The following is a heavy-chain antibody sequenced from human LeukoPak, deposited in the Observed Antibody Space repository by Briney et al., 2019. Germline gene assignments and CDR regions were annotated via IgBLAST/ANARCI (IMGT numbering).Heavy chain of an antibody. V-gene: IGHV3-53*01. D-gene: IGHD5-12*01. CDR1: QFTLSRYG. J-gene: IGHJ4*02. CDR2: VYSGGTT. Sequence: PGGSLRLSCAASQFTLSRYGMNWVRQGPGNGLELVSVVYSGGTTSYADSVKGRFTISRDNSKNTLYLQMNGLRVEDTAVYYCASVKGLRFGGHSYFDYWGQGTLVTVSS. CDR3: ASVKGLRFGGHSYFDY.